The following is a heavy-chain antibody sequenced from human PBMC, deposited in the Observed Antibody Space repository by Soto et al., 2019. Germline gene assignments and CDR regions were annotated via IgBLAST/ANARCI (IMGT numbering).Heavy chain of an antibody. V-gene: IGHV4-59*08. Sequence: PSETLSVTCTVSGGSISNYYWSWIRQPPGKGLEWVGYIYSSGSTYVRPSLKSRVSMSVDPSKNQVSLRLTSVTATDTAVYYCARTPIGYCSGGTCSNWFDPWGQGTLVTVSS. CDR3: ARTPIGYCSGGTCSNWFDP. CDR2: IYSSGST. J-gene: IGHJ5*02. CDR1: GGSISNYY. D-gene: IGHD2-8*02.